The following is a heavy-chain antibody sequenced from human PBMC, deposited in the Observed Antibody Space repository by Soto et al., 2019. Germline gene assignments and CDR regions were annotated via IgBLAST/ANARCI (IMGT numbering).Heavy chain of an antibody. CDR3: AMSYDYYDSSGYYS. CDR1: GFTFSSYA. D-gene: IGHD3-22*01. J-gene: IGHJ4*02. Sequence: GGSLRLSCAASGFTFSSYAMSWVRQAPGKGLEWVSAISGSGGSTYYADSVKGRFTISRDNSKNTLYLQMNSLRAEDTAVYYCAMSYDYYDSSGYYSWGQGTLVTVSS. V-gene: IGHV3-23*01. CDR2: ISGSGGST.